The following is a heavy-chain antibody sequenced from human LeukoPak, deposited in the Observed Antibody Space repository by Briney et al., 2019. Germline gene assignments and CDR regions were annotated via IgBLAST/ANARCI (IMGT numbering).Heavy chain of an antibody. J-gene: IGHJ4*02. V-gene: IGHV3-21*01. Sequence: ETLSLTCAVYGGSFSGYYWSWIRQPPGKGLEWVSSISSSSSYIYCADSVKGRFTISRDNAKNSLYLQMNSLRAEDTAVYYCARDSDIVVVVAGTNFDYWGQGTLVTVSS. CDR1: GGSFSGYY. D-gene: IGHD2-15*01. CDR3: ARDSDIVVVVAGTNFDY. CDR2: ISSSSSYI.